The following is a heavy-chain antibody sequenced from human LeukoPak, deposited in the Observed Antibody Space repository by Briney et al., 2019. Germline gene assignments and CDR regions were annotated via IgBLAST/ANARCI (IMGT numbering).Heavy chain of an antibody. Sequence: GGSLRLSCAASGLTFRNYVIHWVRQAPGKGLEWVAVTSSDLNVKLYADSVKGRFTISRDNSRSTLYLQMNSMRPEDTAIYYCAREGYYGSGSPPSLYFDYWGQGTLVTVSS. V-gene: IGHV3-30-3*01. CDR3: AREGYYGSGSPPSLYFDY. CDR2: TSSDLNVK. CDR1: GLTFRNYV. J-gene: IGHJ4*02. D-gene: IGHD3-10*01.